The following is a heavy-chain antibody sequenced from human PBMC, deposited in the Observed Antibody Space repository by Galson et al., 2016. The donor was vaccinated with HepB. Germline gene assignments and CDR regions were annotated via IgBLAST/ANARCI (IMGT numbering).Heavy chain of an antibody. J-gene: IGHJ1*01. CDR2: IVGSGDDT. CDR1: GFTFSSYA. CDR3: ATYSSTWQYFQY. D-gene: IGHD6-13*01. Sequence: SLRLSCAASGFTFSSYAMTWVRQVPGKGLEWVSAIVGSGDDTYYADSVKGRFTISRDNSKNTLYLQMNSLRVEDTAVYYCATYSSTWQYFQYWGQGTLVTVSS. V-gene: IGHV3-23*01.